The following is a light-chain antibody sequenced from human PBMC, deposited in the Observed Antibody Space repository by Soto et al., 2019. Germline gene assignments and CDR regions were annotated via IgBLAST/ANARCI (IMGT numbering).Light chain of an antibody. J-gene: IGKJ5*01. V-gene: IGKV3-20*01. CDR2: GAS. Sequence: VFTQSPCTLSLSPWESAPLSCRASQSVSSSYLSWYQQKPGQAPRLLIYGASSRATGIPDSFSGSGSGTDSTITIRSLEFEDFALYYCQQYGSAFGQGTRLEIK. CDR1: QSVSSSY. CDR3: QQYGSA.